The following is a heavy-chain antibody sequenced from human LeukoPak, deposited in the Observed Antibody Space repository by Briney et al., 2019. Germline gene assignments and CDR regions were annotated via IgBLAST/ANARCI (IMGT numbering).Heavy chain of an antibody. CDR1: GGSISSSSYY. J-gene: IGHJ6*03. V-gene: IGHV4-39*07. CDR2: IYYSGST. Sequence: SETLSLTCTVSGGSISSSSYYWGWIRQPPGKGLKWIGSIYYSGSTYYNPSLKSRVTISIDTSKNQFSLKLSSVTAADTAVYYCARVRGYGGNSGGYYYYMDVWGKGTTVTVSS. CDR3: ARVRGYGGNSGGYYYYMDV. D-gene: IGHD4-23*01.